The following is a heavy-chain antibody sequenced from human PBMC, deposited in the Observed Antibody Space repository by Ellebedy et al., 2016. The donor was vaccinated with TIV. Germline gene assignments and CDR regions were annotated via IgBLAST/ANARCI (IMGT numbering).Heavy chain of an antibody. CDR3: ARGPRFGESSFDY. CDR1: GFTFDDYG. J-gene: IGHJ4*02. V-gene: IGHV3-20*04. D-gene: IGHD3-10*01. CDR2: INWNGGST. Sequence: GESLKISCAASGFTFDDYGMSWVRQAPGKGLEWVSGINWNGGSTGYADSVKGRFTISRDNAKNSLSLHMNSLRDEDTAVYYCARGPRFGESSFDYWGQGTLVTVSS.